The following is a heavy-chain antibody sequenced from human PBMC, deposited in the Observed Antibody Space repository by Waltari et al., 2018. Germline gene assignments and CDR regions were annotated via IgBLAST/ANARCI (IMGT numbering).Heavy chain of an antibody. CDR3: ARGAQVAGYFDY. CDR2: INPSGGST. J-gene: IGHJ4*02. Sequence: QVQLVQSGAEVKKPGASVKASCKASGYTFTSYYMPWVRQAPGQGMEWMGIINPSGGSTSYAQKFQGRVTMTRDTSTSTVYMELSSLRSEDTAVYYCARGAQVAGYFDYWGQGTLVTVSS. V-gene: IGHV1-46*01. CDR1: GYTFTSYY. D-gene: IGHD2-15*01.